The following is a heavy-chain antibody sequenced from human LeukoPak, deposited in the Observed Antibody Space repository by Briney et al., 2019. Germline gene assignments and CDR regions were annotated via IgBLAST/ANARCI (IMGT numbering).Heavy chain of an antibody. CDR1: GYTLTELS. CDR3: ARVREYYYDSSGYSLGY. V-gene: IGHV1-46*01. D-gene: IGHD3-22*01. J-gene: IGHJ4*02. CDR2: INLSGGST. Sequence: ASVKVSCKVSGYTLTELSMHWVRQAPGQGLEWMGIINLSGGSTSYAQKFQGRVTMTRDTSTSTVYMELSSLRSEDTAVYYCARVREYYYDSSGYSLGYWGQGTLVTVSS.